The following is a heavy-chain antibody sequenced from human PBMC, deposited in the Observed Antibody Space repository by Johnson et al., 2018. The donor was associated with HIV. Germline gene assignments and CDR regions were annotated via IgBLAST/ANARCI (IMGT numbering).Heavy chain of an antibody. J-gene: IGHJ3*01. Sequence: QVQLVESGGGLVKPGGSLRLSCAASGFTFSDYYMNWIRQAPGKGLAWVSYFSSTGSSKNYVDSVKVRFPISRDNPKNSLYLQMNSLRAEDTAVYYCAREMAWEDAFDVWGQGTMVTVSS. CDR3: AREMAWEDAFDV. CDR1: GFTFSDYY. CDR2: FSSTGSSK. V-gene: IGHV3-11*04. D-gene: IGHD5-24*01.